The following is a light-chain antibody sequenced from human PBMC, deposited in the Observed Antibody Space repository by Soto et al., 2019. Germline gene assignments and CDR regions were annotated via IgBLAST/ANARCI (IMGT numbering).Light chain of an antibody. CDR3: QQYNNWPPYT. Sequence: EIVMTQSPATLSVSPGERATLSCRASQSVSSNFAWYQQKPGQAPRLLIYGASTRATGIPARFSGSGSGTEFTLPISSLQSEDFAVYYRQQYNNWPPYTFGQGTKLEI. J-gene: IGKJ2*01. V-gene: IGKV3-15*01. CDR1: QSVSSN. CDR2: GAS.